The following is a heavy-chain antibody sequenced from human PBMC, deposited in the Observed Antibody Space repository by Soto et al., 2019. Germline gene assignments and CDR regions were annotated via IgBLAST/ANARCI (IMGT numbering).Heavy chain of an antibody. CDR2: INAGNGHT. CDR1: GYTFTTYA. D-gene: IGHD4-17*01. V-gene: IGHV1-3*01. Sequence: QVQFVQSGAEVKKPGASVKVSCKASGYTFTTYAMHWVRQAPGQRLQWMGWINAGNGHTKYSQKFQGRVTITRDTSASTAYMELSSLRSEDTAVYYCARGSTVTTGYYYYYMDVWGKGTTVTVSS. CDR3: ARGSTVTTGYYYYYMDV. J-gene: IGHJ6*03.